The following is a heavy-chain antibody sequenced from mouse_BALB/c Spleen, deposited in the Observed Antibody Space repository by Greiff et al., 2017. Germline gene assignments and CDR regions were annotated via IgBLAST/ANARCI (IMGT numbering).Heavy chain of an antibody. D-gene: IGHD2-2*01. J-gene: IGHJ4*01. V-gene: IGHV7-3*02. CDR3: ARDGYYDAMDY. CDR1: GFTFTDYY. CDR2: IRNKANGYTT. Sequence: EVKVVESGGGLVQPGGSLRLSCATSGFTFTDYYMSWVRQSPGKALEWLGFIRNKANGYTTEYSASVKGRFTISRDNSQSILYLQMNTLRAEDSATYYCARDGYYDAMDYWGQGTSVTVSS.